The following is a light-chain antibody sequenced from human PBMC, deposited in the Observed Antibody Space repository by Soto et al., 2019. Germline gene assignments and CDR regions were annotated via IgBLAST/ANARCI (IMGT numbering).Light chain of an antibody. J-gene: IGKJ5*01. V-gene: IGKV3D-15*01. Sequence: EIVMTQSPATLPVSPCERATLSFMARQSVRSNLAWYQQKPGQAPRLLIYDASTRATGIPARFSGSGSGTEFILTIRSLQSEDFGVYYCQQRSNWPITFGQGTRLEIK. CDR1: QSVRSN. CDR3: QQRSNWPIT. CDR2: DAS.